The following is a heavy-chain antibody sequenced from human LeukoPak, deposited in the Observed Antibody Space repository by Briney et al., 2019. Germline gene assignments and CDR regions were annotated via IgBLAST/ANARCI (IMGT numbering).Heavy chain of an antibody. CDR3: ARSYDILTGYSKGAYYFDY. D-gene: IGHD3-9*01. J-gene: IGHJ4*02. CDR2: INPNSGGT. Sequence: ASVKVSCKASGYTFTGYYMHWVRQAPGQGLEWMGWINPNSGGTNYAQKFQGRVTMTRDTSISTAYMELSRLRSDDTAVYYCARSYDILTGYSKGAYYFDYWGQGSLVTVSA. V-gene: IGHV1-2*02. CDR1: GYTFTGYY.